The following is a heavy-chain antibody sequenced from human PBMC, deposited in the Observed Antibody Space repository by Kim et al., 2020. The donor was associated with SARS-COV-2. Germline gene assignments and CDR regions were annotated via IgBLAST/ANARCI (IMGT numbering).Heavy chain of an antibody. CDR1: GFTFSSYA. D-gene: IGHD6-13*01. V-gene: IGHV3-30*04. J-gene: IGHJ4*02. CDR2: ISYDGSNK. Sequence: GGSLRLSCAASGFTFSSYAMHWVRQAPGKGLEWVAVISYDGSNKYYADSVKGRFTISRDNSKNTLYLQMNSLRAEDTAVYYCARGRTTIAAAVPHYFDYWGQGTLVTVSS. CDR3: ARGRTTIAAAVPHYFDY.